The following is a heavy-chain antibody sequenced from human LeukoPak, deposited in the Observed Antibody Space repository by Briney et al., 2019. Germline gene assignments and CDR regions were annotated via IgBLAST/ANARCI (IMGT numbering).Heavy chain of an antibody. V-gene: IGHV3-30-3*01. CDR3: AREGDSSGHAGAFDM. CDR2: MSHDGGK. Sequence: GGSLRLSCAASGFTFSNSIFHWVRQAPGEGLEWVALMSHDGGKQYAESVQGRFTISRDNSKNTVYVEMNSLRLEDTAVYYCAREGDSSGHAGAFDMWGQGTKVTVSS. D-gene: IGHD3-22*01. J-gene: IGHJ3*02. CDR1: GFTFSNSI.